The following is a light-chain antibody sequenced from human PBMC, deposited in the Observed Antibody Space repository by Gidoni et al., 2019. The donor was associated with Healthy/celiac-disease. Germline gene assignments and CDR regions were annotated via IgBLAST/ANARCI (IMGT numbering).Light chain of an antibody. V-gene: IGKV3-11*01. Sequence: IVLTQSPATLYLSPGERATLSCRATQSVSSYLAWYQQKPGQAPRLLIYDASNRATGIQARFSGSGYGTDLNLTISSLEPEDFAVYYCQQRSNWQLTFGGGTKVEIK. CDR3: QQRSNWQLT. CDR1: QSVSSY. J-gene: IGKJ4*01. CDR2: DAS.